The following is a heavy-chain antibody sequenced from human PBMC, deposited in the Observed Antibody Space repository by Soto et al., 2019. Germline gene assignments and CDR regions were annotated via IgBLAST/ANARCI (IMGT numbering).Heavy chain of an antibody. V-gene: IGHV3-64*05. D-gene: IGHD2-15*01. CDR2: ISTNGDST. CDR3: VILPYCSGGSCSGDFDY. CDR1: GFTFSNNI. Sequence: PGGSLRLSCSASGFTFSNNIMHWVRQAPGKGLECVSAISTNGDSTYYADSVKGRFTISRDNSKNTLYVQMSSLRAGDTAVYYCVILPYCSGGSCSGDFDYWGQGTLVTVSS. J-gene: IGHJ4*02.